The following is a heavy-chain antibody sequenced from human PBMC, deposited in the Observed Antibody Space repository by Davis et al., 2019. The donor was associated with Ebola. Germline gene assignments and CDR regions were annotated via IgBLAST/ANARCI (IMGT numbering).Heavy chain of an antibody. CDR3: ARSRGMNREAPRYYFDY. Sequence: GESLKISCAASGFTFSSYSMNWVRQAPGKGLEWVSSISSSSSYIYYADSVKGRFTISRDNAKNSLYLQMNSLRAEDTAVYYCARSRGMNREAPRYYFDYWGQGTLVTVSS. J-gene: IGHJ4*02. CDR2: ISSSSSYI. V-gene: IGHV3-21*01. CDR1: GFTFSSYS. D-gene: IGHD1-26*01.